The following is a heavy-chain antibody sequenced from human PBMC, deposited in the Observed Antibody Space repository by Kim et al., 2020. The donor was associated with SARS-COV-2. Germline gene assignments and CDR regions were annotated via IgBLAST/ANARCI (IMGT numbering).Heavy chain of an antibody. V-gene: IGHV3-9*01. CDR2: VTWNSNTI. Sequence: GGSLRLSCAASGFTFDDYAMHWVRQAPGKGLEWVSGVTWNSNTIGYADSVKGRFTISRDNAKNSLYLQMNSLRPEDTALYYCTRIRWGGFDFWGQGTLVTVSS. J-gene: IGHJ5*01. D-gene: IGHD3-10*01. CDR3: TRIRWGGFDF. CDR1: GFTFDDYA.